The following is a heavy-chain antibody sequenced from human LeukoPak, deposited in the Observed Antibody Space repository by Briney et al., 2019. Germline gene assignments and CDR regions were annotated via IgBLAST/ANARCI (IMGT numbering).Heavy chain of an antibody. Sequence: GGSLRLSCVASGFTLSNYWMHWVRQAPGKGLLWVSVIKSDGSVTTYAGAVKGRFTISRDNAKNTLYLQMNSLRDEDTAVYYCATYSSIAFNIWGQGTMVTVSS. CDR1: GFTLSNYW. CDR3: ATYSSIAFNI. V-gene: IGHV3-74*01. CDR2: IKSDGSVT. D-gene: IGHD6-6*01. J-gene: IGHJ3*02.